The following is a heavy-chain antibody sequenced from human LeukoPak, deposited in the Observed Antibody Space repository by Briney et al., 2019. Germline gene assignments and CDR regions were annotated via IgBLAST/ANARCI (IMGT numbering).Heavy chain of an antibody. V-gene: IGHV1-18*04. J-gene: IGHJ6*03. CDR2: ISAYNGNT. D-gene: IGHD6-6*01. CDR3: AREMTPYSSSAFDYMDV. CDR1: EYTFTGYY. Sequence: ASVKVSCKASEYTFTGYYMHWVRQAPGQGLEWMGWISAYNGNTNYAQKLQGRVTMTTDTSTSTAYMELGSLRSDDTAVYYCAREMTPYSSSAFDYMDVWGKGTTVTVSS.